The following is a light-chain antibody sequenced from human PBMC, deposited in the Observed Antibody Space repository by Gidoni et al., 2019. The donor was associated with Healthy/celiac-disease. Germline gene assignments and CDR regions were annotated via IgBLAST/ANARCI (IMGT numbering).Light chain of an antibody. CDR3: QQYYSYPCS. Sequence: AIRMTQSPSAFSASTGDRVTITCRASQGISSDLAWYQQKPGKAPKLLIYAAPTLQSGVPSRFSGSGSWPDFTLTISCLQSEDFATYYCQQYYSYPCSFGQGTKLEIK. CDR2: AAP. CDR1: QGISSD. J-gene: IGKJ2*04. V-gene: IGKV1-8*01.